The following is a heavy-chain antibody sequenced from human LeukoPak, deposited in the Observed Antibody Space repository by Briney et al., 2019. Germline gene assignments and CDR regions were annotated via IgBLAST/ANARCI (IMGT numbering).Heavy chain of an antibody. CDR1: GGTFSSYA. J-gene: IGHJ4*02. CDR2: IIPIFGTA. CDR3: ARARGYCSGGSCYYYFDY. V-gene: IGHV1-69*06. Sequence: SVKVSCKASGGTFSSYAISWVRQAPGQGIEWLGGIIPIFGTANYAQKFPGRVTITADKSTSTAYMELSSLRSEDTAVYYCARARGYCSGGSCYYYFDYWGQGTLVTVSS. D-gene: IGHD2-15*01.